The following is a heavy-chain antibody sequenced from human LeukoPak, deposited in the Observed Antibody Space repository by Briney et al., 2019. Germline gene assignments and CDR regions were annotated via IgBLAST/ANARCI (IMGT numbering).Heavy chain of an antibody. J-gene: IGHJ5*02. CDR3: ARGHSSKAAASWGYLDT. D-gene: IGHD6-13*01. Sequence: ASVKVSCKASEYSFTAFYLHWVRHVPGQGLEWMGGINPNTGGTNYAQKFQGRVTVTRHTAITTVYMDVTSLTSDDTAVYYCARGHSSKAAASWGYLDTWGQGTLVTVSS. CDR2: INPNTGGT. V-gene: IGHV1-2*02. CDR1: EYSFTAFY.